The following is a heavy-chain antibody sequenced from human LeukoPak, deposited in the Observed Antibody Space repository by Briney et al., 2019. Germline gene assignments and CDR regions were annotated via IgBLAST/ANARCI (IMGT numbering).Heavy chain of an antibody. CDR2: ISSSGSTI. D-gene: IGHD3-10*02. J-gene: IGHJ6*04. CDR1: GFTFSSYE. V-gene: IGHV3-48*03. Sequence: PGGSLRLSCAASGFTFSSYEMNWVRQAPGKGLEGVSYISSSGSTIYYADSVKGRFTISRDNAKNSLYLQRNSLRAEDTAVYDCAELGITMIGGVWGKGTPVTISS. CDR3: AELGITMIGGV.